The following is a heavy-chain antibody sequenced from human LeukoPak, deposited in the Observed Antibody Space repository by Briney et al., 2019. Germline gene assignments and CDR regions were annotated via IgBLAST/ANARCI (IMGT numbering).Heavy chain of an antibody. V-gene: IGHV4-59*01. CDR1: GGSISSYY. Sequence: PSETLSLTCTVSGGSISSYYWSWFRQPPGKGLEWIGYIYYSGSTNYNPSLKSQVTISVDTSKNQFSLKLSSVTAADTAVYYCARVVFGVVITSNWFDPWGQGTLVTVSS. D-gene: IGHD3-3*01. CDR2: IYYSGST. CDR3: ARVVFGVVITSNWFDP. J-gene: IGHJ5*02.